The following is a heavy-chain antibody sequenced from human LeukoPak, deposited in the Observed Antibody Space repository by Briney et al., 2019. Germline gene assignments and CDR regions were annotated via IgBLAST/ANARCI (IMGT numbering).Heavy chain of an antibody. J-gene: IGHJ4*02. CDR1: GGSFSGYY. CDR2: INHSGST. D-gene: IGHD7-27*01. CDR3: ARGTWGPAPDY. V-gene: IGHV4-34*01. Sequence: NSSETLSLTCAVYGGSFSGYYWSWIRQPPGKGLEWTGEINHSGSTNYNPSLKSRVTISVDTSKNQFSLKLSSVTAADTAVYYCARGTWGPAPDYWGQGTLVTVSS.